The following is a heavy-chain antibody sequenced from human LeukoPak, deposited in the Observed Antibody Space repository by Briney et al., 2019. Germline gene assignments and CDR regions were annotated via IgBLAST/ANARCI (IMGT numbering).Heavy chain of an antibody. Sequence: GGSLRLSCAASGFTFSSYNMNWVRQAPGKGLEWVSSISSSSSYIYYADSVKGRFTISRDNAKKSLYLQMNSLRAEDTALYYCARDGDSGWSLSHWGQGTLVTVSS. V-gene: IGHV3-21*01. CDR2: ISSSSSYI. CDR1: GFTFSSYN. J-gene: IGHJ4*02. D-gene: IGHD6-13*01. CDR3: ARDGDSGWSLSH.